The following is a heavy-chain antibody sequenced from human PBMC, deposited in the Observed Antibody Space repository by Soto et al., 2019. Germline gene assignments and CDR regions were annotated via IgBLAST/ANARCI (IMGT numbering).Heavy chain of an antibody. CDR3: ARHQTQYYYYYGMDV. J-gene: IGHJ6*02. CDR2: IIPIFGTA. Sequence: VKVACKASGGPLSSYAIIWVRQAPGQGLEWMGGIIPIFGTANYAQKFQGRVTITADKSTSTAYMELSSLRSEDTAVYYCARHQTQYYYYYGMDVSGHGTTVTV. V-gene: IGHV1-69*06. CDR1: GGPLSSYA.